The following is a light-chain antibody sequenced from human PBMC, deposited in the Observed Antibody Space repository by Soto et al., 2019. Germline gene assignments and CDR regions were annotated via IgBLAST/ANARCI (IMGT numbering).Light chain of an antibody. V-gene: IGKV1-39*01. CDR3: QQSYSNLRT. CDR2: GAS. CDR1: QSISNY. Sequence: DIQMTQSPSSLSASVGDRVTITCRASQSISNYLNWYQQKPGKAPKFLIYGASSLQSGVPSRFSGSGSGTDFTLTISSLQPEDFATYYCQQSYSNLRTFGQGTKVEIK. J-gene: IGKJ1*01.